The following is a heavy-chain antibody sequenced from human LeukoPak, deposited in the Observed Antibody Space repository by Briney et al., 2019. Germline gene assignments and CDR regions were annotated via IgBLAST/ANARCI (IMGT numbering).Heavy chain of an antibody. CDR3: ARDSTDCSSTSCYDLSFDY. D-gene: IGHD2-2*01. V-gene: IGHV3-20*04. Sequence: GGSLRLSCAASGFTFSSYAMSLVRQAPGKGLEWVSGINRNGGSTGYADSVKGRFTISRDNAKNSLYLQMNSLRAEDTALYYCARDSTDCSSTSCYDLSFDYWGQGTLVTVSS. J-gene: IGHJ4*02. CDR1: GFTFSSYA. CDR2: INRNGGST.